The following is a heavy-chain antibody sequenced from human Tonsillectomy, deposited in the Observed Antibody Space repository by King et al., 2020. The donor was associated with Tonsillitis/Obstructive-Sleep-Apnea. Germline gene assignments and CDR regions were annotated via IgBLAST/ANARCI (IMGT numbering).Heavy chain of an antibody. J-gene: IGHJ6*04. CDR3: ARGLPALGV. Sequence: VQLQQCGAGLLKPSETLSLTCAVYGGSFSDYFCSWIRQPPGKGLEWIGEINQSGITNYTPSLKSRVTISLDTSKNQFSLKLSSLTAADTAVYYCARGLPALGVWGKGTTVTVSS. CDR1: GGSFSDYF. CDR2: INQSGIT. V-gene: IGHV4-34*01.